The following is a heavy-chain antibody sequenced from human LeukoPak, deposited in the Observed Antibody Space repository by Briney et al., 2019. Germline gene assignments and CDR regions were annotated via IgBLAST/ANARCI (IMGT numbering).Heavy chain of an antibody. CDR3: ARDRDTIFGVAIYISGAFDI. J-gene: IGHJ3*02. V-gene: IGHV1-69*06. CDR1: GGTFSSYA. CDR2: IIPIFGTA. D-gene: IGHD3-3*01. Sequence: SVKVSCKASGGTFSSYAISWVRQAPGQGLEWMGGIIPIFGTANYAQKFQGRVTITADKSTSTAYMELSSLRSEDTAVYYCARDRDTIFGVAIYISGAFDIWGQGTMVTVSS.